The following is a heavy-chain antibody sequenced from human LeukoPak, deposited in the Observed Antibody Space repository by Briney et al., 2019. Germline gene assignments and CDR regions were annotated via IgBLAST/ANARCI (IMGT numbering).Heavy chain of an antibody. CDR2: ISWNSGSI. CDR1: GFTFDDYA. CDR3: AKDQLRYFDSYDY. D-gene: IGHD3-9*01. V-gene: IGHV3-9*01. J-gene: IGHJ4*02. Sequence: PGRSLRLSCAASGFTFDDYAMHWVRQAPGKGLEWVSGISWNSGSIGYADSVKGRFTISRDNAKNSLYLQINSLRAEDTALYYCAKDQLRYFDSYDYWGQGTLVTVSS.